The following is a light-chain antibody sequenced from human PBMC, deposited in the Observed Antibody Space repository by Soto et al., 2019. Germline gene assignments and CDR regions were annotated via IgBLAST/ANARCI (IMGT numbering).Light chain of an antibody. CDR1: QSISSY. CDR3: QQRSNWPPIT. Sequence: EIVLTQSPATLSLSPGERATLSCRASQSISSYLAWYQQKPGRAPRLLIYDASNRATGIPARFSGSGSETDFTLTISSLEPEDFAVYYCQQRSNWPPITFGQGTRLEIK. CDR2: DAS. V-gene: IGKV3-11*01. J-gene: IGKJ5*01.